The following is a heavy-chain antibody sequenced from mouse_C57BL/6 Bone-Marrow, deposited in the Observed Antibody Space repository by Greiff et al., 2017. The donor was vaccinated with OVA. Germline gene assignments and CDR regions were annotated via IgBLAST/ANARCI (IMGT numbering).Heavy chain of an antibody. J-gene: IGHJ4*01. D-gene: IGHD2-12*01. CDR1: GYTFTSYW. CDR2: IDPSASYT. V-gene: IGHV1-50*01. CDR3: ARPYYKGAMDY. Sequence: VQLQQPGAELVKPGASVTLSCKASGYTFTSYWMQWVKQRPGQGLEWIGEIDPSASYTNYNQKFKGKATLTVDTSSSTAYMQLSSLTSEDSAVYYCARPYYKGAMDYWGQGTSVTVSS.